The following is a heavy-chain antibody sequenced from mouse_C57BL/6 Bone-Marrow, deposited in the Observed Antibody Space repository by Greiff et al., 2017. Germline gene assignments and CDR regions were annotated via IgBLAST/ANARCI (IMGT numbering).Heavy chain of an antibody. Sequence: VQLQQSGPELVKPGASVKISCKASGYTFTDYYINWVKQRPGQGLEWIGWIFPGSGSTYYNEKFKGKATLTVDKSYSTAYMLLSSLTSEDSAVYFCARSGCAWFAYWGQGTLVTVSA. CDR3: ARSGCAWFAY. CDR2: IFPGSGST. D-gene: IGHD3-2*02. J-gene: IGHJ3*01. V-gene: IGHV1-75*01. CDR1: GYTFTDYY.